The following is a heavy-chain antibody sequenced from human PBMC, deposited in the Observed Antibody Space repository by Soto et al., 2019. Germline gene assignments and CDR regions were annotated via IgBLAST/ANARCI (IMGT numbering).Heavy chain of an antibody. CDR2: ISLSGST. CDR1: GGSISSGGYS. D-gene: IGHD4-17*01. Sequence: QLQLQESGSGLVKPSQTLSLTCAVSGGSISSGGYSCNWIRQPPGKGLEWIGYISLSGSTYYNPSLKSRVTISVDRSKNQFSLKLSSVTAADTAVYYCARGMTTVTTFDYWGQGTLVTVSS. V-gene: IGHV4-30-2*01. CDR3: ARGMTTVTTFDY. J-gene: IGHJ4*02.